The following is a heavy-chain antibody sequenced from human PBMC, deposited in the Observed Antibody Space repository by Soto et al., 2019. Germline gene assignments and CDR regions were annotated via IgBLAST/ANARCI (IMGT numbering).Heavy chain of an antibody. CDR3: ARIEMASIK. Sequence: PSETLSLTCRVSGASIRSGGYYWSWLRQSPGKGLEWIGHIYYTGSTFYSPSLKSRLTISLDTSKNQFSLDLRSVTAADTAMYYCARIEMASIKWGRGTLVTVSS. J-gene: IGHJ4*02. CDR2: IYYTGST. CDR1: GASIRSGGYY. V-gene: IGHV4-31*03.